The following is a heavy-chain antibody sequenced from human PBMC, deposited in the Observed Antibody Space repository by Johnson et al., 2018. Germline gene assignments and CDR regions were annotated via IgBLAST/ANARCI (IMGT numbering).Heavy chain of an antibody. CDR2: ISWNSGSI. J-gene: IGHJ3*02. CDR1: GFTFDDYA. D-gene: IGHD2-2*01. Sequence: VQLVQSGGGLVQPGRSLRLSCAASGFTFDDYAMHWVRQAPGKGLEWVSGISWNSGSIGYADSVKGRFTLSRDNAKNSLYLTMNSLRAKDTAVYYWAKDPSSYLSSTTCGNDAFYIWGQGTMVTVSS. CDR3: AKDPSSYLSSTTCGNDAFYI. V-gene: IGHV3-9*01.